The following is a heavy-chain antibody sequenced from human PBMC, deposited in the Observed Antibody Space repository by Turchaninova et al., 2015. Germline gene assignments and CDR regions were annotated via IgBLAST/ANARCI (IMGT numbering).Heavy chain of an antibody. CDR3: VESDGSGSLGFDP. V-gene: IGHV4-4*02. CDR2: IHHSGAT. J-gene: IGHJ5*02. D-gene: IGHD3-22*01. CDR1: GGSIISNDW. Sequence: QVQLQESGPGLVMPSGTLSLTCAVSGGSIISNDWWSWVRQPPGKGLEWIGKIHHSGATHSNPSLKSRVTISVDKSKNQFSLRLNSVTAADTAVYYCVESDGSGSLGFDPWGQGTLVTVSS.